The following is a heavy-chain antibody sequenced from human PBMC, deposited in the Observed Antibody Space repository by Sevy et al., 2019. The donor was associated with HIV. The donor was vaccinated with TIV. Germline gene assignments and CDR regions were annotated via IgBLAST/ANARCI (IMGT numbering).Heavy chain of an antibody. Sequence: ASVKVSCKASGYTFISYGISWVRQAPGQGLEWMGWISAYNGNTNYAQKLQGRVTMTTDTSTSTAYMELRSLRSDDTAVYYCARDLGGYYDSSGYYPIDYWGQGTLVTVSS. CDR2: ISAYNGNT. CDR1: GYTFISYG. CDR3: ARDLGGYYDSSGYYPIDY. J-gene: IGHJ4*02. V-gene: IGHV1-18*01. D-gene: IGHD3-22*01.